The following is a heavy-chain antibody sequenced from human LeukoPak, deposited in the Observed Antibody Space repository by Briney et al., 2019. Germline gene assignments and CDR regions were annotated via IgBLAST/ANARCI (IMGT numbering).Heavy chain of an antibody. CDR1: GFTFSDYT. CDR2: LPPDGSYQ. V-gene: IGHV3-30*04. Sequence: LPGGSLRLSCAASGFTFSDYTMQWVRQAPGKGLEWVALLPPDGSYQYYADSLKGRFTISRDNFKNALYLQMNSLRLEDTAVYYCARGLHDRSWYGAHWGQGTLLSVSS. J-gene: IGHJ4*02. CDR3: ARGLHDRSWYGAH. D-gene: IGHD6-13*01.